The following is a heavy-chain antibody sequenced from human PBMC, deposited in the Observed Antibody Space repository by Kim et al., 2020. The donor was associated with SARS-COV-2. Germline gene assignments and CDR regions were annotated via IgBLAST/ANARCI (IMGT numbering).Heavy chain of an antibody. CDR1: GFTFSSYS. CDR3: ARDQKEYYDGRGFYHVEYYGLDV. V-gene: IGHV3-21*01. J-gene: IGHJ6*02. Sequence: GGSLRLSCAASGFTFSSYSMNWVRQAPGKGLEWVSSLSSSSEYIYYADSVKGRFTISRDNAKNSLYLQMNSLTAEDTAVYNCARDQKEYYDGRGFYHVEYYGLDVWGQGTTVTVSS. D-gene: IGHD3-22*01. CDR2: LSSSSEYI.